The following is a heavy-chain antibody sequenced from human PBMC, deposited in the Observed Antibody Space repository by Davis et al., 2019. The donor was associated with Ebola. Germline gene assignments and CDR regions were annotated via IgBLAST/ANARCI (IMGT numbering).Heavy chain of an antibody. V-gene: IGHV4-34*01. CDR2: INHSGST. Sequence: PSETLSLTCAVYGGSFSGYYWSWIRQPPGKGLEWIGEINHSGSTNYNPSLKSRVTISVDTSKNQFSLKLSSVTAADTAVYYCARNKRERITMVRGYYYYMDVWGKGTTVTVSS. D-gene: IGHD3-10*01. CDR3: ARNKRERITMVRGYYYYMDV. CDR1: GGSFSGYY. J-gene: IGHJ6*03.